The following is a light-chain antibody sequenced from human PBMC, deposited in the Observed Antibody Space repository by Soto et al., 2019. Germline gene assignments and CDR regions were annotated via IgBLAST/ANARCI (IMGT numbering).Light chain of an antibody. CDR1: HSLLHSDGYNY. CDR2: LGS. CDR3: MRALQAPLT. Sequence: DIVMTQSPLSLPVTPGEPASISCRSSHSLLHSDGYNYLDWYLQKPGQSPQLLIYLGSNRASGVPDRFSGSGSGTDFTMKISRVEAEDVGVYYCMRALQAPLTFGGGTKVDIK. V-gene: IGKV2-28*01. J-gene: IGKJ4*01.